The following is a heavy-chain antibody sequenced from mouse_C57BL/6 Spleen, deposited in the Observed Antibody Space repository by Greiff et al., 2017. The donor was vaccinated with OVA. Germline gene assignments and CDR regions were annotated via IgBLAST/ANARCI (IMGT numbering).Heavy chain of an antibody. Sequence: EVKLVESGPGLVKPSQSLSLTCSVTGYSITSGYYWNWIRQFPGNKLEWMGYISYDGSNNYNPSLKNRISITRDTSKNQFFLKLNSVTTEDTATYYCARGSGSDYWGQGTTLTVSS. V-gene: IGHV3-6*01. J-gene: IGHJ2*01. CDR1: GYSITSGYY. D-gene: IGHD1-1*01. CDR3: ARGSGSDY. CDR2: ISYDGSN.